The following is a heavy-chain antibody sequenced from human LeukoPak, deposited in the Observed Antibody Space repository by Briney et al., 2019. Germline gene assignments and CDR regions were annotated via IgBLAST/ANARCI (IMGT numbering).Heavy chain of an antibody. CDR1: GASISNYY. J-gene: IGHJ4*02. CDR2: VTNSGRT. V-gene: IGHV4-59*08. Sequence: SETLSLTCTFPGASISNYYGSWIRQPPGKGLECIGYVTNSGRTNHNPSLKSRVTISADTSKNHFSLKLTSVTAADAAVYYCARHERGAENLDYWGQGTLVTVSS. CDR3: ARHERGAENLDY. D-gene: IGHD1-1*01.